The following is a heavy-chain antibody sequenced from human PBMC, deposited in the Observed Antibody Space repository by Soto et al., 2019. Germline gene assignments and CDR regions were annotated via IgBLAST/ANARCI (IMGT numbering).Heavy chain of an antibody. V-gene: IGHV6-1*01. CDR3: SSGLWEDLSRHYYMDV. Sequence: PSQTLSLTCAISGDSVSSNSAGWNWVRQTPSRGLEWLGRTYYKSKWYYNSAVSVKSRITINPDTSKNQFSLQLNSVTPEDTAVYFSSSGLWEDLSRHYYMDVWCKGITVTVS. J-gene: IGHJ6*03. CDR1: GDSVSSNSAG. CDR2: TYYKSKWYY. D-gene: IGHD3-16*01.